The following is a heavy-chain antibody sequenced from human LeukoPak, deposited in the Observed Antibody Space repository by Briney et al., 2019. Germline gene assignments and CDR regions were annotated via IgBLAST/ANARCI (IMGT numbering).Heavy chain of an antibody. J-gene: IGHJ6*03. CDR2: IYHSGST. Sequence: SETLSLTCTVSGYSISSGYYWGWIQQPPGKGLEWIGSIYHSGSTYYNPSLKSRVTISVDTSKNQFSLKLSSVTAADTAVYYCARLADYDSSGFPLRYYYYYMDVWGKGTTVTVSS. V-gene: IGHV4-38-2*02. CDR1: GYSISSGYY. CDR3: ARLADYDSSGFPLRYYYYYMDV. D-gene: IGHD3-22*01.